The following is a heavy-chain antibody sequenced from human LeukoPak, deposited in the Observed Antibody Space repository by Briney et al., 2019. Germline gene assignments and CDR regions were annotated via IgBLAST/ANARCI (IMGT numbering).Heavy chain of an antibody. CDR2: LSWNSGSI. CDR1: GFTFDDYA. J-gene: IGHJ4*02. D-gene: IGHD2-21*01. Sequence: GRSLRLSCAASGFTFDDYAMHWVPQAPGKGLVWVSGLSWNSGSIGEADSVKGRFTVSRDNAKNALYLQMTSLRAEDTAVYYCARGAYCGGDCPLPNSLYWGQGTLVTVSS. CDR3: ARGAYCGGDCPLPNSLY. V-gene: IGHV3-9*01.